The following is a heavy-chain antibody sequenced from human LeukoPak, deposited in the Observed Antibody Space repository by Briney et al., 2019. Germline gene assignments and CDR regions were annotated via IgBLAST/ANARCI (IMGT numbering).Heavy chain of an antibody. CDR3: ARVGFDY. CDR1: GFTFSRYE. Sequence: GGSLRLSCVASGFTFSRYEMNWVRQAPGKGLEWVSYITNSVSGTCYADSVKGRFTVSRDNAKNSLYPQMNSLRAEDTAVYYCARVGFDYWGQGALVTVSS. V-gene: IGHV3-48*03. J-gene: IGHJ4*02. CDR2: ITNSVSGT.